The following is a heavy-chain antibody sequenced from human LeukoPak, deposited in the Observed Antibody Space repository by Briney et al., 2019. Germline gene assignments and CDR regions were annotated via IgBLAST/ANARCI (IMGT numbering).Heavy chain of an antibody. CDR1: GGSISSYY. D-gene: IGHD6-6*01. V-gene: IGHV4-59*01. J-gene: IGHJ6*03. CDR3: ARAVYSSSSGYFYYHMDV. CDR2: IYYSGST. Sequence: KPSETLSLTCTVSGGSISSYYWNWIRQPPGKGLEWIGYIYYSGSTNYNPSLKSRVAISVDTSKNHFSLKLSSVTAADTAVYYCARAVYSSSSGYFYYHMDVWGKGTTVTVSS.